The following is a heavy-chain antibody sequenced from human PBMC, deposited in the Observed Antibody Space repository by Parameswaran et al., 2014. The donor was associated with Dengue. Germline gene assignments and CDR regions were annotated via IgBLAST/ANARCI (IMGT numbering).Heavy chain of an antibody. CDR3: ARETGAVAGINWFDP. D-gene: IGHD6-19*01. Sequence: WIRQPPGKGLEWIGYIYYSGSTYYNPSLKSRVTISVDTSKNQFSLKLSSVTAADTAVYYCARETGAVAGINWFDPWGQGTLVTVSS. J-gene: IGHJ5*02. CDR2: IYYSGST. V-gene: IGHV4-31*02.